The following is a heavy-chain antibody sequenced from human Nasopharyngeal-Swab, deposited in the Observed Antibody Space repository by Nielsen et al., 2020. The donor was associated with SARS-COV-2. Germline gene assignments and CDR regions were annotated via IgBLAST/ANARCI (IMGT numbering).Heavy chain of an antibody. CDR2: IIPIFGTA. D-gene: IGHD4-17*01. V-gene: IGHV1-69*01. Sequence: WVRQAPGQGLEWMGGIIPIFGTANYAQKFQGRVTITADESTSTAYMELSSLRSEDTAVYYCARGSSDYVPYFDYWGQGTLVTVSS. CDR3: ARGSSDYVPYFDY. J-gene: IGHJ4*02.